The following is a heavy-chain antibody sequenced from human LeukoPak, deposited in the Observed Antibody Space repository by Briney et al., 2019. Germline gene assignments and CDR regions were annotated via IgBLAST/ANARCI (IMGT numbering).Heavy chain of an antibody. CDR1: GGSFNGYY. D-gene: IGHD2-21*02. CDR2: INHIGTT. J-gene: IGHJ6*03. Sequence: SETLSLTCNVSGGSFNGYYWTWIRQPPGKGLEWIAEINHIGTTNHNPSLKSRATVSTDTSKNQFFLRLTSVTAADTALYYCARLVVTAPQYHYYMDVWGEGTTVTVSS. CDR3: ARLVVTAPQYHYYMDV. V-gene: IGHV4-34*04.